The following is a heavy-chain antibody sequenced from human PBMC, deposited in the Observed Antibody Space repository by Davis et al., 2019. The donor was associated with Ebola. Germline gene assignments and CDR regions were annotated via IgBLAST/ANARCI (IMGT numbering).Heavy chain of an antibody. CDR3: ARAYCSGGSCRTFDY. CDR2: ISSSSSYI. V-gene: IGHV3-21*01. D-gene: IGHD2-15*01. J-gene: IGHJ4*02. Sequence: GESLKISCAASGFTFSSYSMNWVRQAPGKGLEWVSSISSSSSYIYYADSVKGRFTISRDNAKNSLYLQMNSLRAEDTAVYYCARAYCSGGSCRTFDYWGQGTLVTVSS. CDR1: GFTFSSYS.